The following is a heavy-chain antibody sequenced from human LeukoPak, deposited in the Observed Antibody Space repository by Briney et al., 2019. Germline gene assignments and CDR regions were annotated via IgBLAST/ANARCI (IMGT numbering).Heavy chain of an antibody. CDR3: ARDRGYSSSCLNY. J-gene: IGHJ4*02. CDR2: IKQDGSEK. CDR1: GVTFSSYW. V-gene: IGHV3-7*01. Sequence: GGALRLSCAASGVTFSSYWMSWVRQAPGKGLEWVANIKQDGSEKYYVDSVKGRFTISRDNAKNSLYLQMNSLRAEDTAVYYCARDRGYSSSCLNYWGQGTLVTVSS. D-gene: IGHD6-13*01.